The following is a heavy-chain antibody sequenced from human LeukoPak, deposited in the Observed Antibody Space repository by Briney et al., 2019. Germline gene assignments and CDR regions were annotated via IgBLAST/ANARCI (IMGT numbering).Heavy chain of an antibody. V-gene: IGHV1-69-2*01. D-gene: IGHD1-26*01. CDR2: VDPEDGET. CDR1: GYTFTDYC. CDR3: ATSGSYYGGAFDI. J-gene: IGHJ3*02. Sequence: ASVKVSCKVSGYTFTDYCMHWVQQAPGKGLEWMGLVDPEDGETIYAEKFQGRVTITADTSTDTAYMELSSLRSEDTAVYYCATSGSYYGGAFDIWGQGTMVTVSS.